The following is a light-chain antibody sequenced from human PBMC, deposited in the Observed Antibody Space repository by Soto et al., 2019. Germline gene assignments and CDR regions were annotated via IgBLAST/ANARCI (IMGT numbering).Light chain of an antibody. Sequence: QSSLTQPASVSGSPGQSITISCTGTSSDVGGYNYVSWYQQLPGKAPKLMIYDVSNRPSGVSNRFSGSKSGNTASLTISGLQAEDEADYYCSSYTRSSTLYVVFAGGTKLTVL. V-gene: IGLV2-14*01. CDR3: SSYTRSSTLYVV. CDR1: SSDVGGYNY. CDR2: DVS. J-gene: IGLJ2*01.